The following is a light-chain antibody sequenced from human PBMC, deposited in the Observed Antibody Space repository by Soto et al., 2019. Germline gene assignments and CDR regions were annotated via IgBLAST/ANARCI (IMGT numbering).Light chain of an antibody. V-gene: IGKV3-15*01. CDR1: QSVSNF. Sequence: EIVLTQSPATLSLSPGERATLSCRASQSVSNFLAWYQQNPGQPPRLLIYGASTRATGIPARFSGSGSGTEFTLTISSLQPEDFAVYYCQHYHGWPITFGQGTRLEI. J-gene: IGKJ5*01. CDR3: QHYHGWPIT. CDR2: GAS.